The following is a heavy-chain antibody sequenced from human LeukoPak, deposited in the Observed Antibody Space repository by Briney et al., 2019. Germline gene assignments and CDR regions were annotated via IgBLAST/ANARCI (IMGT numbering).Heavy chain of an antibody. D-gene: IGHD3-22*01. CDR3: ARARLWGSSGYYLYAFDI. Sequence: SQTLSLTCTVSGGSISSGSYDWGWIRQPGGKGLEWIGRIYTSGSTNYNPSLKSRVTISVDTSKNQFSLKLSSVTAADTAVYYCARARLWGSSGYYLYAFDIWGQGTMVTVSS. CDR1: GGSISSGSYD. V-gene: IGHV4-61*02. CDR2: IYTSGST. J-gene: IGHJ3*02.